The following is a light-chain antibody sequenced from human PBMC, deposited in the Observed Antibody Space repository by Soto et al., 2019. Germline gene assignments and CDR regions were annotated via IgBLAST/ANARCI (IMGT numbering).Light chain of an antibody. CDR3: QQYDSSPKT. CDR2: GAS. Sequence: DIVLTQSPCTLSLSPGERATLSCRASQSVSSSYLAWYQQKPGQAPRLLIYGASSRATGIPDRFSGSGSGTDFTLTISRLEPEDFAVYYCQQYDSSPKTLGQGTKVDIK. CDR1: QSVSSSY. V-gene: IGKV3-20*01. J-gene: IGKJ1*01.